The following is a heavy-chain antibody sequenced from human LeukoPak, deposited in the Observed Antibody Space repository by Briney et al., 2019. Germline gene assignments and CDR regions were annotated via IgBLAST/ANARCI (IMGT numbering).Heavy chain of an antibody. J-gene: IGHJ6*03. CDR2: IYYSGST. V-gene: IGHV4-39*07. Sequence: SETLSLTCTVSGDSISSSSSYWGWIRQPPGKGLEWIGSIYYSGSTYYNTSLKSRVTISVDTSKNQFSLKLSSVTAADTAVYYCARQATGQGRVRYYYYMDVWGKGTTVTISS. D-gene: IGHD3-10*01. CDR3: ARQATGQGRVRYYYYMDV. CDR1: GDSISSSSSY.